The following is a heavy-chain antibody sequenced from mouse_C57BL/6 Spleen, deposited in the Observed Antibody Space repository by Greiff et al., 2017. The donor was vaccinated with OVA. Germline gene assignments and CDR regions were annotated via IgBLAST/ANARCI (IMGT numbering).Heavy chain of an antibody. CDR2: ISSGSSTI. J-gene: IGHJ2*01. Sequence: EVKLVESGGGLVKPGGSLKLSCAASGFTFSDYGMHWVRQAPEKGLEWVAYISSGSSTIYYADTVKGRFTISRDNAKNTLFLQMTSLRSEDTAMYYCERKDYDRTHFECWGQGTTLKVSS. V-gene: IGHV5-17*01. CDR1: GFTFSDYG. D-gene: IGHD1-1*01. CDR3: ERKDYDRTHFEC.